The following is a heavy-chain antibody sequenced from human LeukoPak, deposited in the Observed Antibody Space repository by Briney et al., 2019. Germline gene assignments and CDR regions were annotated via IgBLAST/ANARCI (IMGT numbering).Heavy chain of an antibody. D-gene: IGHD3-22*01. Sequence: GGSLRLSCAASGLTFSNYGMSWVRQAQGKGLEWVSAITDSGNTFYADSVKGRFTISRDNSKNTLYLQMNSLRAEDTAVYYCANWYYYENGAYWCWGQGTLVTVSS. V-gene: IGHV3-23*01. CDR3: ANWYYYENGAYWC. CDR2: ITDSGNT. CDR1: GLTFSNYG. J-gene: IGHJ4*02.